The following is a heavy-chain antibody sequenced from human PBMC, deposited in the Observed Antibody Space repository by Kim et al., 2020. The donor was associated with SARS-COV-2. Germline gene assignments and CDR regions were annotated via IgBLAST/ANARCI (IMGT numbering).Heavy chain of an antibody. J-gene: IGHJ4*02. V-gene: IGHV5-10-1*01. D-gene: IGHD6-13*01. Sequence: SPSFQGHVTISADKSISTAYLQWSSLKASDTAMYYCARHSIAAAGTKLDYWGQGTLVTVSS. CDR3: ARHSIAAAGTKLDY.